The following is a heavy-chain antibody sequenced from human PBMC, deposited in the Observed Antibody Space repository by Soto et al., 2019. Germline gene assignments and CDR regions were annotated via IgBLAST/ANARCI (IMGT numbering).Heavy chain of an antibody. CDR2: ISYDGSNK. Sequence: GGSLRLSCAASGFTFSSYGMHWVRQAPGKGLEWVAVISYDGSNKYYADSVKGRFTISRDNSKNTLYLQMNSLRAEDTAVYYCAKVFEGIAARPDYYYYGMDVWGQGTTVTVSS. CDR1: GFTFSSYG. J-gene: IGHJ6*02. V-gene: IGHV3-30*18. D-gene: IGHD6-6*01. CDR3: AKVFEGIAARPDYYYYGMDV.